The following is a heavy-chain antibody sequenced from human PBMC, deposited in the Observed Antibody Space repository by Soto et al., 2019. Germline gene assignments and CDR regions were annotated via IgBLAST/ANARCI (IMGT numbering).Heavy chain of an antibody. V-gene: IGHV4-34*01. CDR1: GGSFSGYY. Sequence: QVQLQQWGAGLLKPSETLSLTCAVYGGSFSGYYWSWIRQPPGKGLEWIGEINHSGSTNYNPSLKSRVTRSVDTSKNQFSLKLSSVTAADTAVYYCARGRYNWNDEEYYGMDVWGQGTTVTVSS. J-gene: IGHJ6*02. D-gene: IGHD1-1*01. CDR2: INHSGST. CDR3: ARGRYNWNDEEYYGMDV.